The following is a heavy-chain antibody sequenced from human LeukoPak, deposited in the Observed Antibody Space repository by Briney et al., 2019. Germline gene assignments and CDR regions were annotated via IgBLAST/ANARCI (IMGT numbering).Heavy chain of an antibody. Sequence: PSETLSLTCTVSGGSISSSSYYWGWIRQPPGKGLEWIGDINHSGSTNYNPSLKSRVTISVDTSKNQFSLKLRSVTAADTAVYCCARHDRRHSSSWKFDYWGQGTLVTVSS. CDR2: INHSGST. V-gene: IGHV4-39*01. CDR3: ARHDRRHSSSWKFDY. CDR1: GGSISSSSYY. D-gene: IGHD6-13*01. J-gene: IGHJ4*02.